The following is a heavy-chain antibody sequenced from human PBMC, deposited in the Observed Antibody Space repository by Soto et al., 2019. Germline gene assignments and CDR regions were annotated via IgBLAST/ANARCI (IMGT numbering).Heavy chain of an antibody. CDR3: AREDRGYYYYMDV. CDR1: GGSISSYY. V-gene: IGHV4-59*01. CDR2: IYYSGST. Sequence: SETLSLTWTVSGGSISSYYWSWIRQPPGKGLEWIGYIYYSGSTNYNPSLKSRVTISVDTSKNQFSLKLSSVTAADTAVYYCAREDRGYYYYMDVWGKGTTVTVSS. J-gene: IGHJ6*03. D-gene: IGHD3-10*01.